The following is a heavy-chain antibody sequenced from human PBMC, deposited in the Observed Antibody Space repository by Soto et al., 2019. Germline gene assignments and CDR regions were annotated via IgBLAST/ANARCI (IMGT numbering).Heavy chain of an antibody. V-gene: IGHV4-59*01. Sequence: SETLSLTCTVSGGSISSYYWSWIRQPPGKGLEWIGYIYYSGSTNYNPSLKSRVTISVDTSKNQFSLKLSSVTAADTAVYYCARLADWFDPWGQGTLVTGS. CDR2: IYYSGST. CDR1: GGSISSYY. CDR3: ARLADWFDP. J-gene: IGHJ5*02.